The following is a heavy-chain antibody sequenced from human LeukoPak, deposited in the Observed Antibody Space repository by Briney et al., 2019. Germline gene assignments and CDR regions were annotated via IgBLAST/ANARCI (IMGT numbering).Heavy chain of an antibody. J-gene: IGHJ5*02. D-gene: IGHD1-26*01. CDR1: GVSITSDY. Sequence: SETLSLTCTVSGVSITSDYWTWVRQPPGKGLEWIGYIYYNGNTNYNPSLKSRVTISVDTSKNQFSLRLSSVTAADTAVYYCATESGGGRGWFDPWGQGTLVTVSS. CDR3: ATESGGGRGWFDP. CDR2: IYYNGNT. V-gene: IGHV4-59*01.